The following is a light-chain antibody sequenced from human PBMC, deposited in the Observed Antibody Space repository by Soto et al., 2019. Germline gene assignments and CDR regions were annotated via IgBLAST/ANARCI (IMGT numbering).Light chain of an antibody. CDR1: KAIRKV. J-gene: IGKJ4*01. Sequence: AIQMTQSPSPCLDSLETKATLLSGATKAIRKVLGWYQQKPGKAPKLLIYAASSLQSEVPSRFSGSGSGTDFTLTISSLQPEDFATYFCLQDHGFPLTFGGGTKVEIK. CDR3: LQDHGFPLT. CDR2: AAS. V-gene: IGKV1-6*02.